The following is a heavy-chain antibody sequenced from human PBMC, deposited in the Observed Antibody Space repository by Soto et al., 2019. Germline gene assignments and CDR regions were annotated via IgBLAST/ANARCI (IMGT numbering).Heavy chain of an antibody. V-gene: IGHV1-46*01. CDR3: ARGSGYYYWDDY. Sequence: GASVKVSCKTSGYIFTSYYIHWVRQAPGQGLEWMGIINPSGGTTTYAQKFQGRVTMTRDTSTSTVYMELSSLRSEDTAVYYCARGSGYYYWDDYWGQGTLVTVSS. CDR1: GYIFTSYY. CDR2: INPSGGTT. D-gene: IGHD3-22*01. J-gene: IGHJ4*02.